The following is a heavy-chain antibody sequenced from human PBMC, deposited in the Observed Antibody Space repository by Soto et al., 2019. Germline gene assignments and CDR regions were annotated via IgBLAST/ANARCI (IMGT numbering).Heavy chain of an antibody. CDR3: ARGAYGSGGNWVDP. V-gene: IGHV4-31*03. CDR1: GSSISSGGYS. J-gene: IGHJ5*02. D-gene: IGHD3-10*01. Sequence: SGSLSLTCPVAGSSISSGGYSWNWIRQHPGKGLEWIGYIYYSGSTYYNPSLKSRVTISVDTSKNQFSLKLSSVTAADTAVYYCARGAYGSGGNWVDPLGQGTLVTGSS. CDR2: IYYSGST.